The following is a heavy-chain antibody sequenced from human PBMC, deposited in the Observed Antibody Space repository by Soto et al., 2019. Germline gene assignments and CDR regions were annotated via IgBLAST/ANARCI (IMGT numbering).Heavy chain of an antibody. CDR2: IYYSGST. Sequence: QLQLQESGRGLVKPSETLSLTCTVSGGSISSSIYYWGWIRQPQGKVLEWIWSIYYSGSTYYNTSLKSRVTLSEDPPIHHSTLKLCSVTPSYTPVYYCARHHLSVAAAGIRQQPHDYLGQRTLVNVFS. CDR1: GGSISSSIYY. CDR3: ARHHLSVAAAGIRQQPHDY. D-gene: IGHD6-13*01. J-gene: IGHJ4*02. V-gene: IGHV4-39*01.